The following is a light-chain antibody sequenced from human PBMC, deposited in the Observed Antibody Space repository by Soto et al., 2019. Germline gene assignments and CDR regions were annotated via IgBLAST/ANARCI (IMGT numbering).Light chain of an antibody. V-gene: IGKV3-15*01. J-gene: IGKJ2*01. CDR3: QQYNNWPY. CDR2: GAS. Sequence: EIVMTQSPATLSVSPGERATISCRASQSVSSYLAWYQQKPGQAPRLLIYGASTRATGIPARFSGSGSGTEFTLTISSLQSEDFAVYYCQQYNNWPYFGQGTKLEIK. CDR1: QSVSSY.